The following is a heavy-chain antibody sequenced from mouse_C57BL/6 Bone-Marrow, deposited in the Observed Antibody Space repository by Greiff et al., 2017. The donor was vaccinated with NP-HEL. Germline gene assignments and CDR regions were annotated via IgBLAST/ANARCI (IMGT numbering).Heavy chain of an antibody. CDR1: GFTFSSYA. D-gene: IGHD2-3*01. CDR3: ARPIYDGYYVGFDV. CDR2: ISDGGSYT. V-gene: IGHV5-4*03. J-gene: IGHJ1*03. Sequence: EVKLMESGGGLVKPGGSLKLSCAASGFTFSSYAMSWVRQTPEQRLEWVATISDGGSYTYYPDNVKGRFTISRDNAKNNLYLQMSHLKSEDTAMYYCARPIYDGYYVGFDVWGTGTTVTVSS.